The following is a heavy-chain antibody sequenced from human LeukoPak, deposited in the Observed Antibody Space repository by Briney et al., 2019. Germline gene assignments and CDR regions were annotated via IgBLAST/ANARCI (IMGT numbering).Heavy chain of an antibody. CDR3: ARGGLRYFDWYQFDY. J-gene: IGHJ4*02. CDR2: IYYSGST. D-gene: IGHD3-9*01. V-gene: IGHV4-59*01. Sequence: SETLSLTCAVYGGSFSGYYWSWIRQPPGKGLEWIGYIYYSGSTNYNPSLKSRVTISVDTSKNQFSLKLSSVTAADTAVYYCARGGLRYFDWYQFDYWGQGTLVTVSS. CDR1: GGSFSGYY.